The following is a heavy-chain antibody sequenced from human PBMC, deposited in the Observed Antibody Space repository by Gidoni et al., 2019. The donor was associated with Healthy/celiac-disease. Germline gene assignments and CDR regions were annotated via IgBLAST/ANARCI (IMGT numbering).Heavy chain of an antibody. Sequence: EVQLVESGGGLVQPGGSLSLSCAASGFTFSSSWLHWVRQAPGKGLVWVSRINKDGSRTSDADSVKGRFTISRDNAKNTLYLQMNSLRAEDTAGYYCAREWSGFYNGNEGSFDYWGQGTLVTVSS. J-gene: IGHJ4*02. D-gene: IGHD1-20*01. CDR1: GFTFSSSW. CDR2: INKDGSRT. V-gene: IGHV3-74*01. CDR3: AREWSGFYNGNEGSFDY.